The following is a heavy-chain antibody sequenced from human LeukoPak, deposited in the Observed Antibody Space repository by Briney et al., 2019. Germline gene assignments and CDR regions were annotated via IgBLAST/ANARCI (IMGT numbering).Heavy chain of an antibody. CDR1: GGSMTNNTFY. V-gene: IGHV4-39*01. J-gene: IGHJ4*02. Sequence: PSETLSLTCTVSGGSMTNNTFYWGWIRQPPGKGLEWIGSIYHTGPTYYNPSLKSRVTISVDTSKNQFSLKLSSVTAADTAVYYCARQTRHSANINFDYWGQGTLVTVSS. CDR3: ARQTRHSANINFDY. CDR2: IYHTGPT.